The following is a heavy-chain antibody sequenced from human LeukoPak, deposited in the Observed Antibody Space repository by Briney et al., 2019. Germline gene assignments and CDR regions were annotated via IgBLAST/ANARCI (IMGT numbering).Heavy chain of an antibody. CDR3: ARGYSSSRLDY. V-gene: IGHV1-2*06. CDR1: GYTFTAFY. Sequence: GASVKVSCKASGYTFTAFYMHWVRQAPGQGLEWMGRINPNSGGTKYAQKFQGRVTMTTDTSINTAYLELSRLRSDDTAVYYCARGYSSSRLDYWGQGTLVTVSS. D-gene: IGHD6-13*01. CDR2: INPNSGGT. J-gene: IGHJ4*02.